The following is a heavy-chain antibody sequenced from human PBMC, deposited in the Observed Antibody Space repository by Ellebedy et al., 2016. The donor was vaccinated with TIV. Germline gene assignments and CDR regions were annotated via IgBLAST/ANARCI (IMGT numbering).Heavy chain of an antibody. CDR3: ARAISGTTLRRAFYFYGMDV. V-gene: IGHV3-21*01. Sequence: PGGSLRLSCAGSEFKFRTYSLNWVRQAPGKGLEWVSSISSGSSYIYYADSVRGRFTISRDDAKTSLFLQMNSLRAEDTAVYYCARAISGTTLRRAFYFYGMDVWGQGTTVTVSS. CDR2: ISSGSSYI. CDR1: EFKFRTYS. D-gene: IGHD1-20*01. J-gene: IGHJ6*02.